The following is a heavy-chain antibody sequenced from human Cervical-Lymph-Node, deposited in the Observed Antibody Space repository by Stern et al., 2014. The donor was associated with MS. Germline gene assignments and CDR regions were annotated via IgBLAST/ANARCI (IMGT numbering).Heavy chain of an antibody. CDR3: ARDPGYGDPVGY. CDR2: IHSDGKT. CDR1: VLTVSSNY. J-gene: IGHJ4*02. V-gene: IGHV3-53*01. D-gene: IGHD4-17*01. Sequence: EVQLVESGGGLIQPGGSLRLSCAASVLTVSSNYMSWVRQAPGKWLEWLSVIHSDGKTYYADSVKGRFTISRDNSKNTVYLQMSSLRVEDTAVYYCARDPGYGDPVGYWGQGTLVTVSS.